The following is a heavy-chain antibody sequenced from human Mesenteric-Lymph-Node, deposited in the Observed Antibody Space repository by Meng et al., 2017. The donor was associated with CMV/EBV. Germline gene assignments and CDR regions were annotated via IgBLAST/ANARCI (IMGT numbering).Heavy chain of an antibody. CDR3: AKEEEYITEIIPPSH. J-gene: IGHJ4*02. CDR2: ISNDGTNK. CDR1: GFTFSRYT. V-gene: IGHV3-30-3*01. D-gene: IGHD3-10*01. Sequence: GGSLRLSCAGSGFTFSRYTLHWVRQAPGKGLEWVAAISNDGTNKLYADSVKGRFTISRDNSESTLFLQMNSLRGDDTAVYFCAKEEEYITEIIPPSHWGQGVQVTVSS.